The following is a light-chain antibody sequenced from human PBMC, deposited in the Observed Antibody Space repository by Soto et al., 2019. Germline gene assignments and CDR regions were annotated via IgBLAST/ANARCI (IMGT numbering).Light chain of an antibody. CDR1: QGVNSY. CDR2: AAT. CDR3: QNPKTYPPT. V-gene: IGKV1-9*01. Sequence: DIQLTQSPSFLSAAVGDRVTITCRASQGVNSYFAWDQQKPGKAPNLLIYAATTLQSGVPSRFSGSGAGNEFTIAIRRLQAEDFATYYRQNPKTYPPTFGGGTKVEIK. J-gene: IGKJ4*01.